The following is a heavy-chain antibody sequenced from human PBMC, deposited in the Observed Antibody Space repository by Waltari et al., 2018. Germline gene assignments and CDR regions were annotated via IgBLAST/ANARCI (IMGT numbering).Heavy chain of an antibody. CDR2: IYYSGST. D-gene: IGHD6-19*01. Sequence: QVQLQESGPGLVKPSETLSLTCTVSGGSISSYYWSWIRQPPGKGLAWIGYIYYSGSTNYNPSLKSRVTISVDTSKNQFSLKLSSVTAADTAVYYCARNSGWYVSGMDVWGQGTTVTVSS. CDR3: ARNSGWYVSGMDV. CDR1: GGSISSYY. V-gene: IGHV4-59*01. J-gene: IGHJ6*02.